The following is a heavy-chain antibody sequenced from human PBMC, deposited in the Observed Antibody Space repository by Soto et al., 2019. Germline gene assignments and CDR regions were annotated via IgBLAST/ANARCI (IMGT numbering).Heavy chain of an antibody. CDR1: GINFSNYA. Sequence: GGSLRLSRTASGINFSNYAMSWFRQAPRKWLEWVSSISTSGGRPYYADSVKGRFTISRDNSKNTLYLQMNSLSAEDTAVYYSAKDSGGAFDIWGQGXLVNV. CDR3: AKDSGGAFDI. CDR2: ISTSGGRP. V-gene: IGHV3-23*01. J-gene: IGHJ3*02.